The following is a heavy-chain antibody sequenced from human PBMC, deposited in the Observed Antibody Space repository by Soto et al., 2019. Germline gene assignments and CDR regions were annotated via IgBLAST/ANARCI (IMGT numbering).Heavy chain of an antibody. CDR1: GGSISSSNW. D-gene: IGHD3-10*01. V-gene: IGHV4-4*02. CDR2: IYHSGST. Sequence: QVQLQESGPGLVKPSGTLSLTCAVSGGSISSSNWWSWVRQPPGKGLEWIGEIYHSGSTNYNPSLNGRVTISVDKSKNQSSLTLSSVTAADTAVYYCARDWHRGASYYGMDVWGQGTTVTVSS. J-gene: IGHJ6*02. CDR3: ARDWHRGASYYGMDV.